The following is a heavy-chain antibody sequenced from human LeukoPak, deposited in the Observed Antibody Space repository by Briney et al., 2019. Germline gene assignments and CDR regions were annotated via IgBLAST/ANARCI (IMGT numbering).Heavy chain of an antibody. CDR2: INHSGST. V-gene: IGHV4-34*01. CDR1: GGSFSGYY. CDR3: ARGIAARRPFDY. Sequence: PSETLSLTRAVYGGSFSGYYWSWIRQPPGKGLEWIGEINHSGSTNYNPSLKSRVTISVDTSKNQFSLKLSSVTAADTAVYYCARGIAARRPFDYWGQGTLVTVSS. D-gene: IGHD6-6*01. J-gene: IGHJ4*02.